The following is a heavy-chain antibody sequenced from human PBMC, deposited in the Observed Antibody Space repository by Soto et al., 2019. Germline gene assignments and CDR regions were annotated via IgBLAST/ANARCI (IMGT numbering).Heavy chain of an antibody. D-gene: IGHD1-26*01. Sequence: SETLSLTCAVSGGSISSGGYSWSWIRQPPGKGLEWIGYIYHSGSTYYNPSLKSRVTISVDRSKNQFSLKLSSVTAADRAVYYCARGGWEPHDYWGQGTLVTVSS. J-gene: IGHJ4*02. CDR3: ARGGWEPHDY. V-gene: IGHV4-30-2*01. CDR2: IYHSGST. CDR1: GGSISSGGYS.